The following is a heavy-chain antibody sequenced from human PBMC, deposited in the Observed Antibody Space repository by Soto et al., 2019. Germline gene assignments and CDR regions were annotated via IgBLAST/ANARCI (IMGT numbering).Heavy chain of an antibody. V-gene: IGHV3-23*01. CDR1: GFTFSSYA. CDR2: ISGSGGST. CDR3: AKDLLSVRGSSGYYYGPFDY. D-gene: IGHD3-22*01. J-gene: IGHJ4*02. Sequence: PGGSLRLSCAASGFTFSSYAMSWVRQAPGKGLEWVSAISGSGGSTYYADSVKGRFTISRDNSKNTLYLQMNSLRAEDTAVYYCAKDLLSVRGSSGYYYGPFDYWGQGTLVTVSS.